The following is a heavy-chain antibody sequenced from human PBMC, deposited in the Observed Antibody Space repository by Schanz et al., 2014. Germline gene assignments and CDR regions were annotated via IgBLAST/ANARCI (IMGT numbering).Heavy chain of an antibody. CDR3: ASPSGYSDYGTYFDF. Sequence: QVQLLQFGGGVVQPGRSLRLSCAASGFTFSSYAMHWVRQAPGKGLEWVALISNDGSIKDYADSVEGRFTISRDNSRNTLYLQMNSLRTEDTAVYYCASPSGYSDYGTYFDFWGQGTLVTVSS. V-gene: IGHV3-30-3*01. J-gene: IGHJ4*02. D-gene: IGHD5-12*01. CDR2: ISNDGSIK. CDR1: GFTFSSYA.